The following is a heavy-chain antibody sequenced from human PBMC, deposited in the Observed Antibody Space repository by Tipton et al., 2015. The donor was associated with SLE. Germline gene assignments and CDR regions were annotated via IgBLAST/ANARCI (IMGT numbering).Heavy chain of an antibody. V-gene: IGHV3-11*05. CDR3: ARESPFTHGAFDI. Sequence: TLSLTCAVYGGSFSGYYMSWIRQAPGKGLEWVSYISSSSSYTNYADSVKGRFTISRDNAKNSLYLQMNSLRAEDTAVYYCARESPFTHGAFDIWGQGTMVTVSS. J-gene: IGHJ3*02. CDR2: ISSSSSYT. CDR1: GGSFSGYY.